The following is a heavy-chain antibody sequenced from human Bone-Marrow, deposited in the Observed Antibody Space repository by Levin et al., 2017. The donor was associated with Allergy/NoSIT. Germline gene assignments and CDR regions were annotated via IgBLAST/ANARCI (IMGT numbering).Heavy chain of an antibody. D-gene: IGHD6-13*01. CDR1: GYSFNDYY. V-gene: IGHV1-2*02. J-gene: IGHJ4*02. CDR2: IDPTRGDT. Sequence: ASVKVSCTVSGYSFNDYYIHWIRQTPGQGLEWIGWIDPTRGDTKFAEKFHARVVLTRNSSISTAYMELGRLRADDTALYYCARGGTSSNDYWGQGTLVTVSS. CDR3: ARGGTSSNDY.